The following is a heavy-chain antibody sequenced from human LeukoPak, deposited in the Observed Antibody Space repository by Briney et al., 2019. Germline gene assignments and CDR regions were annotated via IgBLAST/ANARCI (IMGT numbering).Heavy chain of an antibody. D-gene: IGHD2-15*01. CDR3: ARGVGAYCSGGSCYSHWYFDV. CDR1: GFTISNYW. CDR2: FNSDGSST. J-gene: IGHJ2*01. V-gene: IGHV3-74*01. Sequence: TGGSLRLSCAVSGFTISNYWMHWVRQAPGKGLVWVSRFNSDGSSTNYADSVKGRFTISRDNAKNTLYLQMNSLRVEDTAVYYCARGVGAYCSGGSCYSHWYFDVWGRSTLVTVSS.